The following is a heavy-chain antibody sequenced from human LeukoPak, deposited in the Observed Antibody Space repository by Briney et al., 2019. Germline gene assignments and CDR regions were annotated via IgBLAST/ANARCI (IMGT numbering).Heavy chain of an antibody. Sequence: ASVKVSCKASGYTFTSYYMHWVRQAPGQALEWMGIINPSGGSTSYAQKFQGRVTMTRDTSTSTVYMELSSLRSEDTAVYYCARGGRKAIGSRRPLDYFDYRGQGTLVTVSS. CDR3: ARGGRKAIGSRRPLDYFDY. D-gene: IGHD5-18*01. J-gene: IGHJ4*02. V-gene: IGHV1-46*01. CDR1: GYTFTSYY. CDR2: INPSGGST.